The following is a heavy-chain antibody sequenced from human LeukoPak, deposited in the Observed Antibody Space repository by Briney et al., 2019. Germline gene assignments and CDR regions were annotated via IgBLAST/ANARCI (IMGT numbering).Heavy chain of an antibody. V-gene: IGHV3-23*01. CDR1: GFTVSANY. Sequence: GGSLRLSCAVSGFTVSANYMSWVRQAPGKGLEWVSSISDSGANTYYADSVKGRFTISRDNSRNTLSLQMNSLRAEDTALYYCATRWHCSGSCYDYWGQGTLVTVSS. CDR3: ATRWHCSGSCYDY. D-gene: IGHD2-15*01. CDR2: ISDSGANT. J-gene: IGHJ4*02.